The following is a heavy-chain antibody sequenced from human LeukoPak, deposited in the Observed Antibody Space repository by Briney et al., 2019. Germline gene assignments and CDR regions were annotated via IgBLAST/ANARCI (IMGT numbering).Heavy chain of an antibody. D-gene: IGHD2-2*01. CDR2: ISYDGSNK. Sequence: GGSLRLSCAASGFTFSSYAMHWVRQAPGKGLEWVAVISYDGSNKYYADSVKGRFTISRDNSKNTLYLQMNSLRAEDTAVYYCARDFGQDIVVVPAAAFDYWGQGTLVTVSS. CDR3: ARDFGQDIVVVPAAAFDY. CDR1: GFTFSSYA. V-gene: IGHV3-30*04. J-gene: IGHJ4*02.